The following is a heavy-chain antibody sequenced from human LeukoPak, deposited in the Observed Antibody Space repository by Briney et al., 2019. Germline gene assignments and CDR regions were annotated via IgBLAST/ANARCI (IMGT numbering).Heavy chain of an antibody. CDR2: ISAYNGNT. J-gene: IGHJ5*02. V-gene: IGHV1-18*01. CDR1: GYTFTSYG. D-gene: IGHD4-23*01. CDR3: ARSLGGGNLVAWFDP. Sequence: ASVKVSCKASGYTFTSYGISWVRQAPGQGLEWMGWISAYNGNTKYSQKFQGRVTITRDTSASTAYMELSSLRSEDTAVYYCARSLGGGNLVAWFDPWGQGTLVTVSS.